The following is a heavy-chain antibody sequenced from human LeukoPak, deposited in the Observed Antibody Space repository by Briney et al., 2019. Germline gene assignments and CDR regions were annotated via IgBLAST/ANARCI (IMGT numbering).Heavy chain of an antibody. D-gene: IGHD2-15*01. J-gene: IGHJ6*02. CDR1: GYTFTSYD. Sequence: ASVKVSCKASGYTFTSYDINWVQQATGQGLEWMGWMNPNSGNTGYAQKFQGRVTMTRNTSISTAYMELSSLRSEDTAVYYCARDIVVVVPYGMDVWGQGTTVTVSS. V-gene: IGHV1-8*01. CDR3: ARDIVVVVPYGMDV. CDR2: MNPNSGNT.